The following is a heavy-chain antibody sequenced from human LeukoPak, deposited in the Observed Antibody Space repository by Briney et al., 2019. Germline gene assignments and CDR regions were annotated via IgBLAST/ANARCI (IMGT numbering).Heavy chain of an antibody. D-gene: IGHD2-15*01. J-gene: IGHJ4*02. CDR3: AKSGVVAARFYYFDY. CDR1: GFTFSSYG. CDR2: ISYDGSNK. Sequence: GGSLRLSCAASGFTFSSYGMHWVRQAPGKGLEWVAVISYDGSNKYYADSVKGRFTISRDNSKNTLFLQMNSLRAEDTAVYYCAKSGVVAARFYYFDYWGQGTLVTVSS. V-gene: IGHV3-30*18.